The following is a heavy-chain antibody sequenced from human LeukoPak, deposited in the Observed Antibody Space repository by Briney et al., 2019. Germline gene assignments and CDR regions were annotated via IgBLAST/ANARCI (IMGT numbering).Heavy chain of an antibody. V-gene: IGHV4-34*01. Sequence: SETLSLTCAVYGGSFSGYYWSWIRQPPGKGLEWIGEINHSGSTNYNPSLKSRVTISVDTSKNQFSLKLSSVTAADTAVYYCERDIAAASDYWGQGTLVTVSS. J-gene: IGHJ4*02. CDR3: ERDIAAASDY. CDR2: INHSGST. D-gene: IGHD6-13*01. CDR1: GGSFSGYY.